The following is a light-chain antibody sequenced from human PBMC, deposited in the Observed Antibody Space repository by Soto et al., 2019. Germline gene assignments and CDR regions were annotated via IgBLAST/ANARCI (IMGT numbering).Light chain of an antibody. CDR2: NPS. V-gene: IGKV3-15*01. CDR1: QSVSSN. Sequence: EIVMTQSPATLSVSPGERATLSCRASQSVSSNLAWYQQKPGQAPKLLIYNPSTRATGIPARFSGSGSGTEFTLTISSLQSEDFAIYYCQQYDNWPLTFGGGTKMEIK. CDR3: QQYDNWPLT. J-gene: IGKJ4*01.